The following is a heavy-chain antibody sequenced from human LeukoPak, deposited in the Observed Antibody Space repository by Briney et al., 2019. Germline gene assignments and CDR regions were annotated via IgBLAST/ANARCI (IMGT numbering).Heavy chain of an antibody. Sequence: SETLSLTCAVSGGSISSGGYSWSWIRRPPGKGLEWIGYIYHSGSTYYNPSLKSRVTISVDRSKNQFSLKLSSVTAADTAVYYCARGDYYDSSGYYYGYWGQGTLVTVSS. J-gene: IGHJ4*02. CDR1: GGSISSGGYS. CDR3: ARGDYYDSSGYYYGY. CDR2: IYHSGST. V-gene: IGHV4-30-2*01. D-gene: IGHD3-22*01.